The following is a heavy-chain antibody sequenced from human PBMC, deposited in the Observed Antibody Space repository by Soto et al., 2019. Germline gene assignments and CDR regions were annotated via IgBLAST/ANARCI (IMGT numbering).Heavy chain of an antibody. CDR3: ARGPPIVGATEGAFDI. CDR2: IYHSGST. CDR1: GGSISSSNW. V-gene: IGHV4-4*02. D-gene: IGHD1-26*01. J-gene: IGHJ3*02. Sequence: PSETLSLTCAVYGGSISSSNWWSWVRPPPRKGLEWIGEIYHSGSTNYNPSLKSRVTISVDKSKNQFSLKLSSVTAADTAVYYCARGPPIVGATEGAFDIWGQGTMVTVSS.